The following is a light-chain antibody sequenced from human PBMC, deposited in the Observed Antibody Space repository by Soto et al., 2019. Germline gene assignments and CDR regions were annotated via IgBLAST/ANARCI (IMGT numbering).Light chain of an antibody. V-gene: IGKV3-20*01. CDR1: QSVRSSY. CDR2: GAS. J-gene: IGKJ1*01. Sequence: EIELTQSPGTLSLSPGERATLSCRASQSVRSSYLAWYQQKPGQAPRLLIYGASNRATGIPDRFSGSGSGKDFTLTISRLEPEDFAVYYCQQYDSSPRTFGQGTKVEIK. CDR3: QQYDSSPRT.